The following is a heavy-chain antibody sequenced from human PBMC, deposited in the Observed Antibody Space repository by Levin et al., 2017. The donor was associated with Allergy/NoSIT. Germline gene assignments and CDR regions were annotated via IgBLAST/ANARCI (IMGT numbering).Heavy chain of an antibody. CDR3: SRDVDYVMDV. J-gene: IGHJ6*04. Sequence: GGSLRLSCVDSGVRFGTYMMNWVRQAPGKGLEWISYMSIGGYTVHYADSVKGRFTISRDNAKNSLYLQMNSLRVEDTAIYYCSRDVDYVMDVWGRGIEVTVSP. V-gene: IGHV3-48*04. D-gene: IGHD3-16*01. CDR1: GVRFGTYM. CDR2: MSIGGYTV.